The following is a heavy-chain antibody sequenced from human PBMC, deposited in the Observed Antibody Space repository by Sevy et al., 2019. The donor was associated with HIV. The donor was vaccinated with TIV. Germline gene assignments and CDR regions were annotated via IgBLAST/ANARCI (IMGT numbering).Heavy chain of an antibody. J-gene: IGHJ5*02. CDR2: IWYDGSKK. CDR1: RFNFASYG. CDR3: AKDMGSYGEGAVS. V-gene: IGHV3-33*06. Sequence: GGSLRLSCAASRFNFASYGMHWVRQAPGKGLEWVAVIWYDGSKKYFADSVKGRISISRDNSKNTVYLQMYNLRADDTAVYYCAKDMGSYGEGAVSWGQGTLVTDSS. D-gene: IGHD5-18*01.